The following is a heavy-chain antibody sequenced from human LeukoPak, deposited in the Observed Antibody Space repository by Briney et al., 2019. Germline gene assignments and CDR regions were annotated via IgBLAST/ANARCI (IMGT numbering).Heavy chain of an antibody. V-gene: IGHV3-23*01. CDR1: GFTFSSYA. CDR2: ISGSGGST. D-gene: IGHD3-3*01. Sequence: GGSLRLSCAASGFTFSSYAMSWVRQAPGKGLEWVSAISGSGGSTYYADSVKGRFTISRDNSKNTPYLQMNSLRAEDTAVYYCAKLRRSGYYTFDYWGQGTLVTVSS. CDR3: AKLRRSGYYTFDY. J-gene: IGHJ4*02.